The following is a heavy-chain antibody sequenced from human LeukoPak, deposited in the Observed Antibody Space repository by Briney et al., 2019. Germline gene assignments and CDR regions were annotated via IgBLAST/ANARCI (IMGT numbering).Heavy chain of an antibody. CDR2: INPNSGGT. CDR3: AREGYSGYDSYFDY. CDR1: GYTFTGYY. V-gene: IGHV1-2*04. J-gene: IGHJ4*02. D-gene: IGHD5-12*01. Sequence: ASVKVSCKASGYTFTGYYMHWVRPAPGQGLEWMGWINPNSGGTNYAQKFQGWVTMTRDTSISTAYMELSRLRSDDTAVYYCAREGYSGYDSYFDYWGQGTLVTVSS.